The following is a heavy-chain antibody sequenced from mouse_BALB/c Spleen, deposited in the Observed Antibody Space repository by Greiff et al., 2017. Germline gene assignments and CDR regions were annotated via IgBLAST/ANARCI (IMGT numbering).Heavy chain of an antibody. CDR1: GYSFTSYW. CDR3: TRGGVRRAGDYAMDY. V-gene: IGHV1-5*01. CDR2: IYPGNSDT. D-gene: IGHD2-14*01. Sequence: VQLQQSGTVLARPGASVKMSCKASGYSFTSYWMHWVNQRPGQGLEWIGAIYPGNSDTSYNQKFKGKAKLTAVTSASTAYMELSSLTNEDSAVYYCTRGGVRRAGDYAMDYWGQGTSVTVSS. J-gene: IGHJ4*01.